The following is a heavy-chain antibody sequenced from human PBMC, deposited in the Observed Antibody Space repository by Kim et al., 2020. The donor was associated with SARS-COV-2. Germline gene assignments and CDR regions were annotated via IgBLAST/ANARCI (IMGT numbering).Heavy chain of an antibody. CDR3: ARRIPISGVAIRSYFDL. CDR2: IKRDGSEQ. V-gene: IGHV3-7*01. CDR1: GFTFSSYW. Sequence: GGSLRLSCAASGFTFSSYWMSWVRQAPGKGLEWVANIKRDGSEQYYVDSVRGRFTISRDNAKNSLYLQMNSLRAEDTAVYYCARRIPISGVAIRSYFDLCGRGTLVSVSS. D-gene: IGHD3-3*01. J-gene: IGHJ2*01.